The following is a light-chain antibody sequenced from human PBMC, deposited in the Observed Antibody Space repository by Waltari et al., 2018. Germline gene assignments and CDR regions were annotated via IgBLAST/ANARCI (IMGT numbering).Light chain of an antibody. J-gene: IGKJ4*01. CDR2: DTA. V-gene: IGKV3-11*01. Sequence: DIVLTQSPAILSLYPGERASLPCRASQSCTTYLAWYQQKPGQAPRLLIYDTANRATGIPARFSGSGFGTDFTLTISSLEPEDFAVYYCQQRRDWPLTFGGGTKVEIK. CDR3: QQRRDWPLT. CDR1: QSCTTY.